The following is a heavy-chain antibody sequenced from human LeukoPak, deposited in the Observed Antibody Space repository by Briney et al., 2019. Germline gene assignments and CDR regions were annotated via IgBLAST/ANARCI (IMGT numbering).Heavy chain of an antibody. V-gene: IGHV3-23*01. Sequence: GGSLRLSCAASGFTFSSYAMSWVRQAPGKGLEWVSVISGSDDTTYYADSVKGRITISRDNSKNTLYVQMNSLRAEDTAVYYCAKGLGGSCHSGLDRWGQGTLVTVSS. CDR3: AKGLGGSCHSGLDR. J-gene: IGHJ5*02. CDR2: ISGSDDTT. D-gene: IGHD2-15*01. CDR1: GFTFSSYA.